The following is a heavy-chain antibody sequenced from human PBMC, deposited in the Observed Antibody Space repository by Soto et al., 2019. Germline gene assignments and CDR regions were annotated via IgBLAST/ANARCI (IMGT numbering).Heavy chain of an antibody. CDR1: GFTFSSYG. V-gene: IGHV3-33*01. CDR3: ARDKKQDSSGWLTYFDY. D-gene: IGHD6-19*01. Sequence: LRLSCGASGFTFSSYGMHWVRQAPGKGLEWVAVIWYDGSNKYYADSVKGRFTISRDNSKNTLYLQMNSLRAEDTAVYYCARDKKQDSSGWLTYFDYWGQGTLVTVSS. J-gene: IGHJ4*02. CDR2: IWYDGSNK.